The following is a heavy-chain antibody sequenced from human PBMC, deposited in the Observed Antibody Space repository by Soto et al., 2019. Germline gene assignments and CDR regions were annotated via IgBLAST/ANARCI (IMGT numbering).Heavy chain of an antibody. J-gene: IGHJ6*02. V-gene: IGHV1-2*02. CDR2: INPNSGGT. D-gene: IGHD4-17*01. CDR1: GYTFTGYY. CDR3: ARERLWVTTDLRYGMDV. Sequence: GASVKVSCKASGYTFTGYYMHWVRQAPGQGLEWMGWINPNSGGTNYAQKFQGRVTMTRDTSISTAYMELSRLRSDDTAVYYCARERLWVTTDLRYGMDVWVQGTTVTVSS.